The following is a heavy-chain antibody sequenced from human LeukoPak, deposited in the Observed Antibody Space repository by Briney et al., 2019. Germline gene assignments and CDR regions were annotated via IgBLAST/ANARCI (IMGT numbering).Heavy chain of an antibody. Sequence: SETLSLTCAVYGGSFSGYYWSWIRQPPGKGLEWIGEINHSGSTNYNPSLKSRVTISVDTSKNQFSLKLSSVTAADTAVYYCARGHSGSYHARFDYWGQGTLVTVSS. D-gene: IGHD1-26*01. CDR1: GGSFSGYY. J-gene: IGHJ4*02. V-gene: IGHV4-34*01. CDR3: ARGHSGSYHARFDY. CDR2: INHSGST.